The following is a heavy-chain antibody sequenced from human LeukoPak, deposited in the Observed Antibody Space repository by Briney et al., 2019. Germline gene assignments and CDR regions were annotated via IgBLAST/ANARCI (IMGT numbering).Heavy chain of an antibody. CDR3: ARDEREYGSGSYPAV. V-gene: IGHV3-30-3*01. D-gene: IGHD3-10*01. Sequence: GSLRLSCAASGFTFSSYAMHWVRQAPGKGLEWVAVISYDGSNKYYADSVKGRFTISRDNSKNTLYLQMNSLRAEDTAVYYCARDEREYGSGSYPAVWGQGTTVTVSS. CDR1: GFTFSSYA. CDR2: ISYDGSNK. J-gene: IGHJ6*02.